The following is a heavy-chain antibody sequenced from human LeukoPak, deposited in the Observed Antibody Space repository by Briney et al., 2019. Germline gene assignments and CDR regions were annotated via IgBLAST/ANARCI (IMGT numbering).Heavy chain of an antibody. Sequence: GESLKISCKGSGYSFTSYWIGWVRQLPGKGLEWMGIIFPGDSNARYSPSFQGQVTISADKSISTAYLQWSSLEASDTAMYYCARQTPGNEDFDYWGQGTLVTVSS. CDR3: ARQTPGNEDFDY. D-gene: IGHD1-1*01. J-gene: IGHJ4*02. CDR2: IFPGDSNA. V-gene: IGHV5-51*01. CDR1: GYSFTSYW.